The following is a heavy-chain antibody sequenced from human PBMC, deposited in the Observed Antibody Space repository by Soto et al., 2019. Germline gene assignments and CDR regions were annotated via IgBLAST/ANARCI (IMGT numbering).Heavy chain of an antibody. Sequence: QVQLVQSGAEVKKPGSSVKVSCKASGGTFSSCAISWVRQAPGQGLEWMGGIIPIFGTANYAQKLQGRVTITADESTSTAYMELSSLRSEDTAVYYCAREHYDYVWGSYRDTEQYYFDYWGQGTLVTVSS. CDR2: IIPIFGTA. CDR3: AREHYDYVWGSYRDTEQYYFDY. CDR1: GGTFSSCA. J-gene: IGHJ4*02. V-gene: IGHV1-69*01. D-gene: IGHD3-16*02.